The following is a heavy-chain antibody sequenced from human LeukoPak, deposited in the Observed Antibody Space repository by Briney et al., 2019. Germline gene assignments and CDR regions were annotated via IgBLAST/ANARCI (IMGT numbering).Heavy chain of an antibody. CDR2: IKTKTDGGTT. Sequence: GGSLRLSCAASGFTVNNAWMSWVRQAPGKGLEWVGRIKTKTDGGTTAFAAPVKGRFTISRDDSENTLFLQMSGLKPEDTAVYYCTTGPRSSGRGFDNWGQGTLVTVSS. D-gene: IGHD6-19*01. J-gene: IGHJ4*02. CDR1: GFTVNNAW. V-gene: IGHV3-15*01. CDR3: TTGPRSSGRGFDN.